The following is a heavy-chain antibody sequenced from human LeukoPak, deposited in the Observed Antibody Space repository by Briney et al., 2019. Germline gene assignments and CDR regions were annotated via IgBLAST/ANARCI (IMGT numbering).Heavy chain of an antibody. Sequence: GGSLRLSCAASGFTFSSYAMSWVRQATGKGREWVSAISGSGGSTYYADSVKGRFTISRDNSKNKLYLQMNSLRAEDTAVYYCAGCPDAFDIWGQGTMVTVSS. CDR3: AGCPDAFDI. CDR2: ISGSGGST. D-gene: IGHD2-15*01. CDR1: GFTFSSYA. V-gene: IGHV3-23*01. J-gene: IGHJ3*02.